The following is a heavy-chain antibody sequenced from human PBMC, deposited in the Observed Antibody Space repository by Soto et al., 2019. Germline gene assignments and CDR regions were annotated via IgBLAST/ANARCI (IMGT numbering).Heavy chain of an antibody. Sequence: ASVKVSCKASGYTFTSYAMHWVRQAPGQRLEWMGWINAGNGNTKYSQKFQGRVTITRDTSASTAYMELSSLRSEDTAVYYCARGWNDFSSGYYPGQRGPMDVWGQGTTVTVSS. D-gene: IGHD3-3*01. J-gene: IGHJ6*02. CDR2: INAGNGNT. V-gene: IGHV1-3*01. CDR3: ARGWNDFSSGYYPGQRGPMDV. CDR1: GYTFTSYA.